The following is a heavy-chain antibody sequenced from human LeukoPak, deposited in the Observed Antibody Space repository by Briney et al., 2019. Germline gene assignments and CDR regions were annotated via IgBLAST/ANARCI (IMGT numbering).Heavy chain of an antibody. CDR3: ASGRDITMVVY. J-gene: IGHJ4*02. Sequence: PSETLSLTCTVSGGSIRSSSYYWGWIRQPPGKGLEWIGSIYYSGSTYYNPSLKSRVTISVDTSKNQFSLKLSSVTAADTAVYYCASGRDITMVVYWGQGTLVTVSS. CDR1: GGSIRSSSYY. CDR2: IYYSGST. D-gene: IGHD3-10*01. V-gene: IGHV4-39*07.